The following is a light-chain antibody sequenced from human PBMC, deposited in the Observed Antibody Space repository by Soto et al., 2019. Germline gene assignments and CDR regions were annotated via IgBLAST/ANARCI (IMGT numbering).Light chain of an antibody. J-gene: IGKJ2*01. CDR2: GSS. V-gene: IGKV3-20*01. CDR3: QQYANSPYT. CDR1: QSVNSNY. Sequence: EIVLTQSPGTLSFAPGERATLSCRPSQSVNSNYLAWYQQKPGQAPRLLIHGSSSRATGIPDRFSGGGSGTDFTLTISRLEPEDFAVYYCQQYANSPYTFGQGTNLEIK.